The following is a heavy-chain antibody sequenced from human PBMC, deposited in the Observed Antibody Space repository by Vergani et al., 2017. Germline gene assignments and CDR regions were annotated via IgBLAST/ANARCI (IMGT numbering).Heavy chain of an antibody. CDR2: IYYSGST. V-gene: IGHV4-39*01. CDR1: GASIRSSNYY. CDR3: ARHSTVEWLVKLGWIDP. D-gene: IGHD6-19*01. J-gene: IGHJ5*02. Sequence: QLQLQESGPGLVKPSATLSLPCSVSGASIRSSNYYWGCIRQPPGQGLEWIASIYYSGSTYYNPSLKSRVTISVDTSKNPFSLKLSSVTAADTAVYFCARHSTVEWLVKLGWIDPWGQGILVTVSS.